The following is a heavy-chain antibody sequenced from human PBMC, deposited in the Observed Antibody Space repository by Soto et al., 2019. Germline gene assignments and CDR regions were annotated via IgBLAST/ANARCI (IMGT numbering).Heavy chain of an antibody. Sequence: SETLSLTGILSPASITSTTCFLSRIRQPQGKGLEWVGSISYSGKTHYNPSLKSRVNISADRSKNQFSLQITSATAADTAVYYCAKNIPRTGRFHYWRQGTLVRVSS. V-gene: IGHV4-39*01. CDR3: AKNIPRTGRFHY. CDR2: ISYSGKT. J-gene: IGHJ4*02. CDR1: PASITSTTCF.